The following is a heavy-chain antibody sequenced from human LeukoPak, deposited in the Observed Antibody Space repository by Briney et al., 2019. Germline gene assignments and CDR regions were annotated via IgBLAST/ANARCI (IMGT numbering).Heavy chain of an antibody. J-gene: IGHJ4*02. D-gene: IGHD1-1*01. V-gene: IGHV3-30*18. CDR3: AKDMGYTPGY. Sequence: GGSLRLSCAASGFTFSSYGMHWVRQAPGKGLEWVAVITYDGSNKYYADSVKGRFTISRDNSKNTLYLQMNSLRAEDTAVYYCAKDMGYTPGYWGQGTLVTVSS. CDR1: GFTFSSYG. CDR2: ITYDGSNK.